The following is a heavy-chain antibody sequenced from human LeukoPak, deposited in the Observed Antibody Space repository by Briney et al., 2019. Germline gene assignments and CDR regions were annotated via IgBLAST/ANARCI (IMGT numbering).Heavy chain of an antibody. CDR1: GYTFTSYG. Sequence: GASVKVSCKASGYTFTSYGISWVRQAPGQGLEWMGWINAYNGNTNYAQKLQCRVTMTTDTSTSTAYMELRSLRSDDTAVYNCARVGGGSSGYYQDAFDIWGQGTMVTV. V-gene: IGHV1-18*01. CDR3: ARVGGGSSGYYQDAFDI. J-gene: IGHJ3*02. CDR2: INAYNGNT. D-gene: IGHD3-22*01.